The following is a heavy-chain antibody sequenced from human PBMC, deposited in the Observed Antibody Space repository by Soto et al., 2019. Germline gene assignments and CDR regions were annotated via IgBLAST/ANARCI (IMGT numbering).Heavy chain of an antibody. J-gene: IGHJ5*02. Sequence: SETLSLTCTVSGGSISSYYWIWIRQPPGKGLEWIGYIYYSGSTNYNPSLKSRVTISVDTSKNQFSLKLSSVTAADTAVYYCASRMTKAEFDPWGQGTLVTVSS. V-gene: IGHV4-59*01. D-gene: IGHD4-17*01. CDR3: ASRMTKAEFDP. CDR1: GGSISSYY. CDR2: IYYSGST.